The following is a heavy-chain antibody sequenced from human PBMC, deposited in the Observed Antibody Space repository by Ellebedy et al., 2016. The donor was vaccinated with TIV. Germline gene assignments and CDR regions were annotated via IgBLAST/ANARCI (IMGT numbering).Heavy chain of an antibody. CDR2: ISSSGSII. CDR3: TRDRSVEWFGQDAFDI. J-gene: IGHJ3*02. D-gene: IGHD3-10*01. CDR1: GFAFSNYE. Sequence: PGGSLRLSCAASGFAFSNYELSWVRQAPGKGLEWISYISSSGSIIYYADSVKGRFSISRDNAENSVYLQMSNLRVDDTAIYYCTRDRSVEWFGQDAFDIWGQGTTVTVSS. V-gene: IGHV3-48*03.